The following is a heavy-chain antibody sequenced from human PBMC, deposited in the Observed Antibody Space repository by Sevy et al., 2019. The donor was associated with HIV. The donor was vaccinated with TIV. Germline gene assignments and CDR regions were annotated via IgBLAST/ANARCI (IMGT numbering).Heavy chain of an antibody. CDR1: GFTFSKYS. D-gene: IGHD2-8*01. J-gene: IGHJ4*02. CDR2: FSFGCGRI. CDR3: AREGCTKPHDY. Sequence: GGSLLSCEASGFTFSKYSMSWVRQAPGKGLEWVSTFSFGCGRINYADSVKGRFTISRDDSKNTLYLQMNSLRAEDTAVYYCAREGCTKPHDYWGQGTLVTVS. V-gene: IGHV3-23*01.